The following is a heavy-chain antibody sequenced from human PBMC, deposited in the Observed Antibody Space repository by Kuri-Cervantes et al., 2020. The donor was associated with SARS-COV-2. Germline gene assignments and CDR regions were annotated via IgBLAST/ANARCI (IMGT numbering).Heavy chain of an antibody. J-gene: IGHJ6*03. CDR3: ARSRHCSSTSCYGGYYMDV. D-gene: IGHD2-2*01. Sequence: ASVTVSCKASGYTFTNYGISWGRQAPGQGLEWMGWSSGYNGNTNYAQKVQGRVTMTADISTSTAYMELRGLRSADTAVDYCARSRHCSSTSCYGGYYMDVWGKGTAVTVSS. CDR2: SSGYNGNT. V-gene: IGHV1-18*04. CDR1: GYTFTNYG.